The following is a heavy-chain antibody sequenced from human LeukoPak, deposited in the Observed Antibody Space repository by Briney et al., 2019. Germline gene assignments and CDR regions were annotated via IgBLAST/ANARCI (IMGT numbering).Heavy chain of an antibody. CDR2: ISGSGGST. D-gene: IGHD3-22*01. V-gene: IGHV3-23*01. CDR1: GFTFSSYA. J-gene: IGHJ4*02. CDR3: AKPPDSSGYYSDY. Sequence: PVGSLRLSSAASGFTFSSYAMSWVRQAPGKGLEWVSAISGSGGSTYYADSVKGRFTISRDNSKNTLYLQMNSLRAEDTAVYYCAKPPDSSGYYSDYWGQGTLVTVSS.